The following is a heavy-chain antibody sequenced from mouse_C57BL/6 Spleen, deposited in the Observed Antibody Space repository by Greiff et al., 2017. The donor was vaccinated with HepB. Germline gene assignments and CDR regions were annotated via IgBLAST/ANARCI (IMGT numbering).Heavy chain of an antibody. D-gene: IGHD2-5*01. J-gene: IGHJ2*01. CDR3: TRKAYYSNYYFDY. V-gene: IGHV1-15*01. CDR2: IDPEIGGT. Sequence: QVHVKQSGAELVRPGASVTLSCKASGNTFTDYEMHWVKQTPVHGLEWIGAIDPEIGGTAYNQKFKGKAILTADKSSSTAYMELSSLTSEDSAVYYCTRKAYYSNYYFDYWGQGTTLTVSS. CDR1: GNTFTDYE.